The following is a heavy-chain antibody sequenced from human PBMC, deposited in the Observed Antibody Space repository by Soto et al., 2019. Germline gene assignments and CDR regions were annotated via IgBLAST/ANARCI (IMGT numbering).Heavy chain of an antibody. CDR2: VSAAGDP. Sequence: EVQLVESGGGLVQPGGSLRLSCEASGFTFRNYDMHWVRQGTGKGLEWVSGVSAAGDPDYADSVEGRFTISREHAQNSFLRQMNSPRVGDTAVCYRARTDGDFYGLAVWGQGTTVIVSS. V-gene: IGHV3-13*05. J-gene: IGHJ6*02. CDR3: ARTDGDFYGLAV. CDR1: GFTFRNYD.